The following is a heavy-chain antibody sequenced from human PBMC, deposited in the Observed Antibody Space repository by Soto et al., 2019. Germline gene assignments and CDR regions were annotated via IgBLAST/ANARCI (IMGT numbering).Heavy chain of an antibody. J-gene: IGHJ4*02. D-gene: IGHD3-22*01. CDR1: GFTFRSYG. CDR2: ISYDGTTK. Sequence: QVQLVESGGGVVQPGRSLRLSCAASGFTFRSYGMHWVRQAPAKGLEWVAVISYDGTTKFYADSVKGRFTLSRDNSKNTLYLQMDSLRADDTAVYYCARDPYDNSGSYFNAPLDYWGQGTVVTVSS. CDR3: ARDPYDNSGSYFNAPLDY. V-gene: IGHV3-30*03.